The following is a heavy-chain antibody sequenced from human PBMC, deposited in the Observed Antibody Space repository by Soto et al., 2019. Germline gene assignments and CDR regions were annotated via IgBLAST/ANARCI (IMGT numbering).Heavy chain of an antibody. CDR2: LYHSGST. CDR1: GGSVSSPNSY. D-gene: IGHD3-22*01. V-gene: IGHV4-61*01. J-gene: IGHJ3*02. Sequence: SETLSLTCTVSGGSVSSPNSYWSWIRQTPGKGLEWIGYLYHSGSTNYNPSLKSRVTISVDTSKKQFSLNLRSVTAADTAIYYCAREGPNMSYYDTRGSSFHMWGPGTMLTV. CDR3: AREGPNMSYYDTRGSSFHM.